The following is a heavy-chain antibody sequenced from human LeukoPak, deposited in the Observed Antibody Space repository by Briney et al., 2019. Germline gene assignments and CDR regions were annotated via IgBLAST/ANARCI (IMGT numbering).Heavy chain of an antibody. CDR1: GYTFTSYD. D-gene: IGHD3-16*01. J-gene: IGHJ6*03. CDR2: MNPNSGNT. V-gene: IGHV1-8*01. CDR3: ARAKRGRQLRPPYYYMDV. Sequence: GASVTVSCKASGYTFTSYDINWVRHATGQGLEWMGWMNPNSGNTGYAQKFQGRVTMTRNTSISTAYMELSSLRSEDTAVYYCARAKRGRQLRPPYYYMDVWGKGTTVTVSS.